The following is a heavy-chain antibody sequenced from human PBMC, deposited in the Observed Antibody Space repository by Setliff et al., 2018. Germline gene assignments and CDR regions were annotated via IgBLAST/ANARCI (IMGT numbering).Heavy chain of an antibody. V-gene: IGHV3-23*01. CDR3: AKGGVRYWSEDDY. J-gene: IGHJ4*02. CDR2: ISGSGGST. CDR1: GFTFGDYG. Sequence: GGSLRLSCAASGFTFGDYGLSWVRQGPGKGLEWVSAISGSGGSTYYADSVKGRFTVSRDNSKNTLYLQMNSLRAEDTAVYYCAKGGVRYWSEDDYWGQGTLVTVSS. D-gene: IGHD2-15*01.